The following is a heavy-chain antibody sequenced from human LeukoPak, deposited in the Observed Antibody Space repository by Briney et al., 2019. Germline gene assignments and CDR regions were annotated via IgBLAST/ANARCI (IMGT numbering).Heavy chain of an antibody. V-gene: IGHV4-59*01. Sequence: SETLSLTCTVSGGSTSGNYWSWIRQPPGAGLEWIGYIYSGGSVTYNPSLKSRVSMTIDTSRDQLSLKVNSVTAADTAVYYCARPRAEYSSSSGFDYWGQGALVTVSS. D-gene: IGHD6-6*01. CDR3: ARPRAEYSSSSGFDY. J-gene: IGHJ4*02. CDR1: GGSTSGNY. CDR2: IYSGGSV.